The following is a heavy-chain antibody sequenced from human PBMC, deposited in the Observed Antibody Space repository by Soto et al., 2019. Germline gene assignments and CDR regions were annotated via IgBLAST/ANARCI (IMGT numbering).Heavy chain of an antibody. D-gene: IGHD2-2*01. CDR2: IGGSSGPT. J-gene: IGHJ4*02. CDR1: GFTFRSYA. CDR3: AKDRGRTSCYAFDY. Sequence: EVQLLESGGGLLQPGGSLRLSCAASGFTFRSYAMSWVRQAPGKGLEWVSAIGGSSGPTDYADSVKGRFTISRANSKNPVFLQMNSLRAEDTAVYYCAKDRGRTSCYAFDYWGRGTLVAVSS. V-gene: IGHV3-23*01.